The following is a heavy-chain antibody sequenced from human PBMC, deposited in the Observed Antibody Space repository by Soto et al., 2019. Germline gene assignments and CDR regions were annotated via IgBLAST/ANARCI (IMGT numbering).Heavy chain of an antibody. CDR1: GDTFTDYY. D-gene: IGHD2-21*02. Sequence: QVQLVQSGAEVKKPGASVKVSCKASGDTFTDYYIHWVRQAPGQGLEWMGTVNPSGGHTTYAQHFPGRMTMTRDTSTSTLYMELTSLTSEDTAVYYCARGGHVVVVTAAVDFWGQGTLVTVSS. V-gene: IGHV1-46*01. CDR3: ARGGHVVVVTAAVDF. CDR2: VNPSGGHT. J-gene: IGHJ4*02.